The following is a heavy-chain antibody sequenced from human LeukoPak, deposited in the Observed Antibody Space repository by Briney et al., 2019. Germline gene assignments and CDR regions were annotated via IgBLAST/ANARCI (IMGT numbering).Heavy chain of an antibody. D-gene: IGHD6-13*01. CDR1: GFTFSSYS. Sequence: GGSLRLSCAASGFTFSSYSMNWVRQAPGKGLEWVSSISRSGSTKYYADSVKGRFTISRDNAKNSLFLQMNSLRAEDTAVYYCARTPRNIYSSNSWFDPWGQGTLVTVSS. CDR3: ARTPRNIYSSNSWFDP. J-gene: IGHJ5*02. CDR2: ISRSGSTK. V-gene: IGHV3-48*04.